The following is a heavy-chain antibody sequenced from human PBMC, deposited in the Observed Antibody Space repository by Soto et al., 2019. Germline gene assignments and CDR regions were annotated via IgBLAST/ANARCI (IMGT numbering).Heavy chain of an antibody. D-gene: IGHD6-19*01. Sequence: PSETLSLPCAVYGGSFSGYYWSWIRQPPGKGLEWIGEINHSGSTNYNPSLKSRVTISVDTSKNQFSLKLSSVTAADTAVYYCARPAYSSGWYVTWRYFDYWGQGTLVTVSS. CDR2: INHSGST. J-gene: IGHJ4*02. V-gene: IGHV4-34*01. CDR3: ARPAYSSGWYVTWRYFDY. CDR1: GGSFSGYY.